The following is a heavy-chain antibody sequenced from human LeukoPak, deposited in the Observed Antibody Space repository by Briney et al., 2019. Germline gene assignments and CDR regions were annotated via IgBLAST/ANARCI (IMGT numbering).Heavy chain of an antibody. Sequence: GGSLRLSCAASGFTFSTYAMSWVRQAPGKGLEWVSEISGSGDRTYYADSVKGRFAISRDNAKNSLYLQMNSLRAEDSAVYYCARDSGSVKFDYWGQGTLVTVSS. J-gene: IGHJ4*02. CDR2: ISGSGDRT. D-gene: IGHD3-10*01. CDR1: GFTFSTYA. V-gene: IGHV3-23*01. CDR3: ARDSGSVKFDY.